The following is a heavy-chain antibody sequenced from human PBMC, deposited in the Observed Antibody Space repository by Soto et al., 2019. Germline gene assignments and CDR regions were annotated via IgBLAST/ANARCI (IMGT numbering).Heavy chain of an antibody. CDR2: IYYSGST. J-gene: IGHJ6*02. Sequence: SETLSLTCTVSGGSISSYYWSWIRQPPGKGLEWIGYIYYSGSTNYDPSLKSRVTISVDTSKNQFSLKLSSVTAADTAVYYCARDPDYGMDVWGQGTTVTVSS. CDR3: ARDPDYGMDV. CDR1: GGSISSYY. V-gene: IGHV4-59*01.